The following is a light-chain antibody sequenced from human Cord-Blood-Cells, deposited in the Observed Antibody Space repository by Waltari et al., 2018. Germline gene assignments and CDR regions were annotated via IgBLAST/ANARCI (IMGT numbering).Light chain of an antibody. CDR2: DAS. V-gene: IGKV3-11*01. CDR3: QQRSNWFT. CDR1: QSVSSY. J-gene: IGKJ3*01. Sequence: EIVLTQSPATLSLSPGESATLSCRASQSVSSYLAWYQQKPGQAPRLLIYDASNRATGIPARFSGSGSGTDFTLTISSLEPEDIAVYYCQQRSNWFTFGPGTKVDIK.